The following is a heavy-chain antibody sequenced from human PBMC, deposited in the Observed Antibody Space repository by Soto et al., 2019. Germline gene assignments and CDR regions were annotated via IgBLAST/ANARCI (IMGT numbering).Heavy chain of an antibody. Sequence: QVQLVQSGAEVKKPGASVKVSCKASGYTFASYAISWMRQAPGQGLEWMGWISAYNGNTNYAQKLXGRVTMTTDTSTSTAYIELRSLRSDDTAVYYCARDPPPPDYWGQGTLVTVSS. V-gene: IGHV1-18*01. J-gene: IGHJ4*02. CDR1: GYTFASYA. CDR2: ISAYNGNT. CDR3: ARDPPPPDY.